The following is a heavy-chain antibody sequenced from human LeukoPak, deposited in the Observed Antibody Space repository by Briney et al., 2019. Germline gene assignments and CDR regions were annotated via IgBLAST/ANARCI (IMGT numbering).Heavy chain of an antibody. CDR2: ISWDGGSI. J-gene: IGHJ3*02. CDR1: GFTFDDYA. D-gene: IGHD5-24*01. V-gene: IGHV3-9*03. CDR3: TKGIGVRRGEMIDN. Sequence: GGSLRLSCAASGFTFDDYAMHWVRQAPGKGLEWVSGISWDGGSIYYADSVKGRFTISRDNAKNSLYLQMNSLRAEDMAFYYCTKGIGVRRGEMIDNWGQGTMVTVSS.